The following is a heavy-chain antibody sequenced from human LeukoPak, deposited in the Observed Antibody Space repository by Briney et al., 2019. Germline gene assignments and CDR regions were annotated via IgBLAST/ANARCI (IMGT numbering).Heavy chain of an antibody. D-gene: IGHD2-2*01. J-gene: IGHJ6*04. V-gene: IGHV3-23*01. CDR1: GFTFSSYA. CDR3: AKTYCSSTSCPGMDV. Sequence: AGSLRLSCAASGFTFSSYAMSWVRQAPGKGLEWVSAISGSGGSTYYADSVKGRFTISRDNSKNTLYLQMNSLRAEDTAVYYCAKTYCSSTSCPGMDVWGKGTTVTVSS. CDR2: ISGSGGST.